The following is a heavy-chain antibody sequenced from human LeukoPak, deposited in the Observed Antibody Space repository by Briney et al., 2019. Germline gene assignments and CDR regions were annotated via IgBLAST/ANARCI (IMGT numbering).Heavy chain of an antibody. CDR1: GYTFTSYD. V-gene: IGHV1-2*02. CDR3: ARDGRVGAHYH. J-gene: IGHJ5*02. CDR2: INPNSGGT. D-gene: IGHD1-26*01. Sequence: ASVKVSCKASGYTFTSYDINWVRQATGQGLEWMGWINPNSGGTNYAQKFQGRVTMTRDTSISTAYMELSRLRSDDTAVYYCARDGRVGAHYHWGQGTLVTVSS.